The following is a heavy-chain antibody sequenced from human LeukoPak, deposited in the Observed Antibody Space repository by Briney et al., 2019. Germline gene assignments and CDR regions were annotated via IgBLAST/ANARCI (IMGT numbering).Heavy chain of an antibody. D-gene: IGHD2-21*02. V-gene: IGHV3-30-3*01. CDR3: AREGVGLLGQWGAFDI. Sequence: GGSLRLSCAASGFTFSSYAMHWVRQAPGKGLEWVAVISYDGSNKYYADSVKGRFTISRDNSKNTLYLQMNSLRAEDTAVYYCAREGVGLLGQWGAFDIWGQGTMVTVSS. CDR2: ISYDGSNK. J-gene: IGHJ3*02. CDR1: GFTFSSYA.